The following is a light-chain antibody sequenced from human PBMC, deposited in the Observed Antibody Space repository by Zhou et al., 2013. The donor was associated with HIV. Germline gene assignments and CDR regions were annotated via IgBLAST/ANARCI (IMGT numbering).Light chain of an antibody. CDR1: QSLQDSNGKTY. V-gene: IGKV2D-29*02. CDR3: MQSIQLPLT. CDR2: ELS. J-gene: IGKJ4*01. Sequence: EIVMTQTPHSLSVTPGQPASISCKSSQSLQDSNGKTYLYWYLQRPGQSPQLLIYELSNRFSGVPDRFSGSGSETDFTLKISRVEAEDVGIYYCMQSIQLPLTLGGGTTVAIK.